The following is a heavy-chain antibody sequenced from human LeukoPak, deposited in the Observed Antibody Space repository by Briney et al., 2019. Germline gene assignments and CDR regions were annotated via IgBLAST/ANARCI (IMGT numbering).Heavy chain of an antibody. Sequence: PGTSLRLSCTGSGFTFSDSGMHWVRQAPGKGLEWMAILSYDGSLKYYADSVKGRFTISRGNSKNTLYLQMNSLRVEDTAVYYCATSIERSTWGSHALDFWGQGTLVTVSS. V-gene: IGHV3-30*04. CDR2: LSYDGSLK. D-gene: IGHD3-16*01. CDR3: ATSIERSTWGSHALDF. CDR1: GFTFSDSG. J-gene: IGHJ4*02.